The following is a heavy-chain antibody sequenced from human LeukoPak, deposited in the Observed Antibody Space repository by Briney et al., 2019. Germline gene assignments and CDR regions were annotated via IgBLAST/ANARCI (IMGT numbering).Heavy chain of an antibody. CDR2: IFYSGST. CDR1: GGSISSYY. V-gene: IGHV4-59*01. D-gene: IGHD6-19*01. CDR3: ARYSGWYGGADY. J-gene: IGHJ4*02. Sequence: SETLSLTCTVSGGSISSYYWSWIRQPPRKGLEWIGYIFYSGSTNYNPSLKSRVTISVDTSKNQFSLKLSSVTAADTAVYYCARYSGWYGGADYWGQGTLVIVSS.